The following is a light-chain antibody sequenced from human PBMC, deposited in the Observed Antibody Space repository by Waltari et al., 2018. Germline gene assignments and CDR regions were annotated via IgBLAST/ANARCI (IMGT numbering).Light chain of an antibody. CDR1: QGISNY. V-gene: IGKV1-27*01. CDR2: AAS. Sequence: DIQMTQSTSSLSASVGDRVTITCRASQGISNYLAWYQQKPGKVPKLLIYAASTLQSVVPSRCSGSGSRTDFTLTISSLQPEDVATYYCQKYNSAPPNFGQGTRLEIK. CDR3: QKYNSAPPN. J-gene: IGKJ5*01.